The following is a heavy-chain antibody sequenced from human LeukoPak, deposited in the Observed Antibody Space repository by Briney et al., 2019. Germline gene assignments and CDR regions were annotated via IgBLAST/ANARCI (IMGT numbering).Heavy chain of an antibody. V-gene: IGHV4-4*02. CDR1: GGSISSSNR. J-gene: IGHJ4*02. D-gene: IGHD3-9*01. CDR2: IYHSGST. Sequence: SETLSLTCAVSGGSISSSNRWSWVRPPPGKGLEWIGEIYHSGSTNYNPSLKSRVTISVDKSKNQFSLKLSSVTAADTAVYYCARALTEILTGYGFYFDYWGQGTLVTVSS. CDR3: ARALTEILTGYGFYFDY.